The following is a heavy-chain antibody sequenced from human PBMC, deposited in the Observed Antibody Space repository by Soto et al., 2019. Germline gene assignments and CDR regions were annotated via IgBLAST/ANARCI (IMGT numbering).Heavy chain of an antibody. V-gene: IGHV4-4*02. CDR2: IYHSGST. D-gene: IGHD3-22*01. J-gene: IGHJ5*02. CDR1: GGSINTTPW. Sequence: PSETLSLTCAVSGGSINTTPWWTWVPQPPGKGLEWIGEIYHSGSTNYNPSLKSRVTISVDNSKNQFSLKLSSVTAADTAVYYCARKSYYDPYHFAPWGQGTLVTVSS. CDR3: ARKSYYDPYHFAP.